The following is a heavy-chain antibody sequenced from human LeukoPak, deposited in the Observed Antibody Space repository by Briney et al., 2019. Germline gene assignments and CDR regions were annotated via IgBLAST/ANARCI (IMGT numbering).Heavy chain of an antibody. CDR1: GDSVSSNSAA. CDR3: ARVRYGGESLVYYGMDV. D-gene: IGHD4-23*01. V-gene: IGHV6-1*01. CDR2: TYYRSKWYG. J-gene: IGHJ6*02. Sequence: PSQTLSLTCAISGDSVSSNSAAWNWIRQSPSRGLEWLGRTYYRSKWYGEYAVSVKSRISINPDTPKNQFSLQLNSVTPEDTAVYYCARVRYGGESLVYYGMDVWGQGTTVTVSS.